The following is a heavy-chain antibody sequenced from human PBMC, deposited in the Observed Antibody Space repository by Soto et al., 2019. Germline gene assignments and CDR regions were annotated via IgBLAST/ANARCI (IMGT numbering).Heavy chain of an antibody. CDR3: AKDRHQLTIYYYGMDV. J-gene: IGHJ6*02. CDR1: GFTFSSYG. V-gene: IGHV3-30*18. D-gene: IGHD1-1*01. CDR2: ISYDGSNK. Sequence: GGSLRLSCAASGFTFSSYGMHWVRQAPGKGLEWVAVISYDGSNKYYADSVKGRFTISRDNSKNTLYLQMNSLRAEDTAVYYCAKDRHQLTIYYYGMDVWGQGTTVTVSS.